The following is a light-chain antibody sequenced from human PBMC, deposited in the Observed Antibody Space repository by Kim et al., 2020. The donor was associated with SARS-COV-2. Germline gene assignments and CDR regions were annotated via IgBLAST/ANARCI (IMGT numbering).Light chain of an antibody. J-gene: IGKJ3*01. Sequence: ASVGGRVAITRCARQRISSYLASYQQKPGTAPQLLIYAASTLQSGGPSRFCGSGSWTDFTLPISSLQLEDFATYYCQQLNSYAFTFGPGTKVDIK. CDR1: QRISSY. CDR3: QQLNSYAFT. V-gene: IGKV1-9*01. CDR2: AAS.